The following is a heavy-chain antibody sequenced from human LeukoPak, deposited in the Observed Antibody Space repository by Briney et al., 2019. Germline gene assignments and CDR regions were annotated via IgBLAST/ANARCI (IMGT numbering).Heavy chain of an antibody. J-gene: IGHJ4*02. V-gene: IGHV4-30-2*01. CDR2: IYHSGST. Sequence: SQTLSLTCTVSGGSISSGGYYWSWIRQPPGKGLEWIGYIYHSGSTYYNPSLKSRVTISVDRSKNQFSLKLSSVTAADTAVYYCARFGSGWAPPLYFDYWGQGTLVTVSS. CDR1: GGSISSGGYY. CDR3: ARFGSGWAPPLYFDY. D-gene: IGHD6-19*01.